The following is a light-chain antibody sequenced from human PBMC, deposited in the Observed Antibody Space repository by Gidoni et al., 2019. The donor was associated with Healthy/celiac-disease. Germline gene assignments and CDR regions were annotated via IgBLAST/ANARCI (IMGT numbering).Light chain of an antibody. Sequence: QSVLTQPPSVAGAPGLTVTISCTGNSSNIGAGYDGHWYQQLPGTAPQLLLYGNSNRPSAVPARFSCSKSGTSSSLPITGLQAADEADYYCQSSDSSLRDSWVFGGGTTLTVL. J-gene: IGLJ3*02. V-gene: IGLV1-40*01. CDR3: QSSDSSLRDSWV. CDR1: SSNIGAGYD. CDR2: GNS.